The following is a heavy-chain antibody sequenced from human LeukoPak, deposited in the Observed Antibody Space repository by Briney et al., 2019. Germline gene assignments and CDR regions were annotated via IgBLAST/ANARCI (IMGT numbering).Heavy chain of an antibody. CDR1: GGSISSGDYY. V-gene: IGHV4-30-4*01. D-gene: IGHD6-13*01. J-gene: IGHJ4*02. CDR2: IYYSGST. CDR3: ARGESRVSICH. Sequence: SETLSLTCTVPGGSISSGDYYWSWIRQPPGTGLEWIGYIYYSGSTYYNPSLKSRVTISVDTSKNQFSLKLSSVTAADTAVYYCARGESRVSICHWGQGTLVTVSS.